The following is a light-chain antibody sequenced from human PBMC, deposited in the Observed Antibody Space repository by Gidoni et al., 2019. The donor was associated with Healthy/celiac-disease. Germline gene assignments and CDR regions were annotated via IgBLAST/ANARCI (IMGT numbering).Light chain of an antibody. CDR1: QRVSSSY. V-gene: IGKV3-20*01. J-gene: IGKJ1*01. Sequence: EIVLTQSPGNLSLSPGERATLSCRASQRVSSSYLAWYQQKPGQAPKLLIYGASSRATGIPDRFSGSGSGTDFTLTISRLEPEDFAVYYCQQYGSSPPWTFGQGTKVEIK. CDR2: GAS. CDR3: QQYGSSPPWT.